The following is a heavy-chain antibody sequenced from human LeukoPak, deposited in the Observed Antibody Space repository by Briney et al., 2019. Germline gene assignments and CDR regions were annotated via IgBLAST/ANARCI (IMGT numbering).Heavy chain of an antibody. J-gene: IGHJ4*02. CDR2: IWYDGNNK. CDR3: ASGLVTGVYDI. Sequence: PGTSLRLSCAVSGFTFSNYGMHWVRQAPGKGLEWVSIIWYDGNNKYYADSLEGRFTISRDKSKNMLYLQMNSLKVEDTAVYYCASGLVTGVYDIWGQGTLGT. D-gene: IGHD2-21*02. V-gene: IGHV3-33*01. CDR1: GFTFSNYG.